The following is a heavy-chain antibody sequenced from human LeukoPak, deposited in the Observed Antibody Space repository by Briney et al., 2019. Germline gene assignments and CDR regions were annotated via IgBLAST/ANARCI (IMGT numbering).Heavy chain of an antibody. Sequence: PGGSLRLSCAASGFTFSSYSMNWVRQAPGKGLEWVSSISSSSSYIYYADSVKGRFTISRDNAKNSLYLKMNSLRAEDTAVYYCARGPPYYDILTGYYSPYYFDYWGQGTLVTVSS. CDR3: ARGPPYYDILTGYYSPYYFDY. CDR1: GFTFSSYS. J-gene: IGHJ4*02. CDR2: ISSSSSYI. D-gene: IGHD3-9*01. V-gene: IGHV3-21*01.